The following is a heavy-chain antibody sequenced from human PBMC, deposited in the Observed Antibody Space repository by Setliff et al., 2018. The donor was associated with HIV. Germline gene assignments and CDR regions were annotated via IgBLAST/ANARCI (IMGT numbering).Heavy chain of an antibody. CDR1: GFSFASSW. J-gene: IGHJ4*02. V-gene: IGHV3-7*01. Sequence: GGSLRLSCVASGFSFASSWMSWVRQAPGKGLEWVANIRQDGNVFYYVDSVNGRFTISRNNAKNSLYLHMNSLRGEDTAVYYCTKDVNWKLEYWGQGALVTVSS. D-gene: IGHD1-1*01. CDR3: TKDVNWKLEY. CDR2: IRQDGNVF.